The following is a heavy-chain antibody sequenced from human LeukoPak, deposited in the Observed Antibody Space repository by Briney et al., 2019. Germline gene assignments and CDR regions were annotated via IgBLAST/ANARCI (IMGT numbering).Heavy chain of an antibody. D-gene: IGHD2-15*01. CDR2: INPNSGGT. CDR3: AILAATHSTFDY. J-gene: IGHJ4*02. Sequence: ASVKVSCKASGYTFTGYYMHWVRQAPGQGLEWMGWINPNSGGTNYAQKFQGRVTMTRDTSISTAYMELSRLRSDDTAVYYCAILAATHSTFDYWGQGTLVTVSS. V-gene: IGHV1-2*02. CDR1: GYTFTGYY.